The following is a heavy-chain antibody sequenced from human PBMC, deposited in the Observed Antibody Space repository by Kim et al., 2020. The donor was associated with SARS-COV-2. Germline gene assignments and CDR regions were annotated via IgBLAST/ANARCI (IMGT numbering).Heavy chain of an antibody. CDR2: IIPIFGTA. J-gene: IGHJ4*02. D-gene: IGHD5-18*01. CDR1: GGTFSSYA. CDR3: ARDLSDVDTAMVTEGSGFDY. Sequence: SVKVSCKASGGTFSSYAISWVRQAPGQGLEWMGGIIPIFGTANYAQKFQGRVTITADESTSTAYMELSSLRSEDTAVYYCARDLSDVDTAMVTEGSGFDYWGQGTLVTVSS. V-gene: IGHV1-69*13.